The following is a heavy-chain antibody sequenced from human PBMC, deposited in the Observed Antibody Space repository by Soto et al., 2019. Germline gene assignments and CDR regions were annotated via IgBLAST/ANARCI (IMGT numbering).Heavy chain of an antibody. CDR1: GGSISSYY. Sequence: KASETLSLTCTVSGGSISSYYWSWIRQPPGKGLEWIGYIYYSGSTNYNPSLKSRVTISVDTSKNQFSLKLSSVTAADTAGYYCGRLGPPKDYSNYWPPVQGCFDPWGQGTQFTVS. CDR2: IYYSGST. CDR3: GRLGPPKDYSNYWPPVQGCFDP. V-gene: IGHV4-59*08. D-gene: IGHD4-4*01. J-gene: IGHJ5*02.